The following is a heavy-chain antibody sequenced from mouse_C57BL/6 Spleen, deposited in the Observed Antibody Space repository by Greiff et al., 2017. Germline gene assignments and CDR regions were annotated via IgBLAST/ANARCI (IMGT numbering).Heavy chain of an antibody. CDR1: GFSLTSYG. Sequence: QVQLKESGPGLVQPSQSLSITCTVSGFSLTSYGVHWVRQSPGKGLEWLGVIWSGGSTDYNAAFISRLSISKDNSKSQVFFKMNSLQADDTAIYYCARAHSNYLAWFAYWGQGTLVTVSA. D-gene: IGHD2-5*01. CDR2: IWSGGST. J-gene: IGHJ3*01. V-gene: IGHV2-2*01. CDR3: ARAHSNYLAWFAY.